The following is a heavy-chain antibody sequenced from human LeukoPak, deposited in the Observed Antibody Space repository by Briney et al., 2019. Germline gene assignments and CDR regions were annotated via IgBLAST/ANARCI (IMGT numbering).Heavy chain of an antibody. D-gene: IGHD3-22*01. V-gene: IGHV3-30*18. Sequence: PGGSLRLSCAASGFTFSSYGMHWVRQAPGKGLEWVAVISYDGSNKYYADSVKGRFTISRDNSKNTLYLQMNSLRAEDTALYYCAKYDSSGYYPFDYWGQGTLVTVSS. J-gene: IGHJ4*02. CDR3: AKYDSSGYYPFDY. CDR2: ISYDGSNK. CDR1: GFTFSSYG.